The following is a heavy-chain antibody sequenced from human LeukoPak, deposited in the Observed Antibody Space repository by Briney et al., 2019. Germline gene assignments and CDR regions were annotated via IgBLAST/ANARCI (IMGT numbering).Heavy chain of an antibody. CDR2: ISYDGSNK. Sequence: GRSLRLSCVASGFSLSNFQMYWVRQAPGKGLEWVAVISYDGSNKYYADSVKGRFTISRDNSKNTLYLQMNSLRAEDTAVYYCAKDSTVTPFDYWGQGTLVTVPS. J-gene: IGHJ4*02. CDR1: GFSLSNFQ. CDR3: AKDSTVTPFDY. D-gene: IGHD4-23*01. V-gene: IGHV3-30*18.